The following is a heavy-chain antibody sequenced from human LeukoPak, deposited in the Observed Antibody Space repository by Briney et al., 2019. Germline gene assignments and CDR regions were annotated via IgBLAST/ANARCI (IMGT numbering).Heavy chain of an antibody. Sequence: GGSLRLSCAASGFTFSRYSMNWVRKAPGKGLEWVSSISSSSSYIYYADSVKGRFTISRDNAKNSLYLQMNSLRAEDTAVYYCARFTGQYGGLDYWGQGTLVTVSS. CDR1: GFTFSRYS. CDR3: ARFTGQYGGLDY. CDR2: ISSSSSYI. V-gene: IGHV3-21*01. D-gene: IGHD4-23*01. J-gene: IGHJ4*02.